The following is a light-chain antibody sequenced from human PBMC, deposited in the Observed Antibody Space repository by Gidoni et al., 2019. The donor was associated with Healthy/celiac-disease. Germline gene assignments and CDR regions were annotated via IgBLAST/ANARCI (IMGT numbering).Light chain of an antibody. CDR2: AAS. J-gene: IGKJ1*01. CDR3: QQLNSYPQT. Sequence: DIQLTQSPSFLSASVGDRVTITCRASQGISSYLAWYQHKPGKAPKLLIYAASTLQSGVPSRFSGSGSGTEFTLTISSLQPEDFATYYCQQLNSYPQTFXQXTKVEIK. CDR1: QGISSY. V-gene: IGKV1-9*01.